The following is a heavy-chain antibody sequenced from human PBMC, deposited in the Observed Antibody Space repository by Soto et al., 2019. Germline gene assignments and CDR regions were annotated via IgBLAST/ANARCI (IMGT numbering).Heavy chain of an antibody. CDR2: INPNSGGT. CDR3: ARDPGYSGYDSYYYGMDV. CDR1: GYTFTGYY. D-gene: IGHD5-12*01. J-gene: IGHJ6*02. V-gene: IGHV1-2*02. Sequence: ASVKVSCKASGYTFTGYYMHWVRQAPGQGLEWMGWINPNSGGTNYAQKFQGRVTMTRDTSISTAYMELSRLRSDDTAVYYCARDPGYSGYDSYYYGMDVWGQGTTVTV.